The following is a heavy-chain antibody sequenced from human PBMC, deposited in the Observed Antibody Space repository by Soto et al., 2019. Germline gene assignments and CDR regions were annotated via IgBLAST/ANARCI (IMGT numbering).Heavy chain of an antibody. CDR3: ARDMGGYDRDTLDYYYYYYMDV. CDR2: IKQDGSEK. V-gene: IGHV3-7*01. CDR1: GFTFSSYW. Sequence: GGSLRLSCAASGFTFSSYWMSWVRQAPGKGLEWVANIKQDGSEKYYVDSVKGRFTISRDNAKNSLYLQMNSLRAEDTAVYYCARDMGGYDRDTLDYYYYYYMDVWGKGTTVTVSS. J-gene: IGHJ6*03. D-gene: IGHD5-12*01.